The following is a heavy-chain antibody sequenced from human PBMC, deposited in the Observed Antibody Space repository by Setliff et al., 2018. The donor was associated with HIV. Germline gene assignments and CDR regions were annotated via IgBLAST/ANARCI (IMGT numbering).Heavy chain of an antibody. CDR2: FDLEDGET. CDR3: ARRADWFDL. V-gene: IGHV1-24*01. J-gene: IGHJ5*02. Sequence: ASVKVSCKVSGYSVTELSIHWVRQAPGKGLEWMGSFDLEDGETIYAQKFQGRVTMTEDTSTDTAYMELSSLRSEDTALYFCARRADWFDLWGQGTLVTVSS. CDR1: GYSVTELS.